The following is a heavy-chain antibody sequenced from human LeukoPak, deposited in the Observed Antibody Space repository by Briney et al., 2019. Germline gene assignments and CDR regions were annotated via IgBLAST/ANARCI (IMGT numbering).Heavy chain of an antibody. Sequence: GGSLRLSCAASGFTFSTYAMSWVRQAPGKGLECVSSISGRDGSTYYADSVKGRFTISRDNAKNSLYLQMNSLRAEDTAVYYCATGDYGAFDIWAKGQWSPSLQ. D-gene: IGHD4-17*01. J-gene: IGHJ3*02. V-gene: IGHV3-23*01. CDR1: GFTFSTYA. CDR2: ISGRDGST. CDR3: ATGDYGAFDI.